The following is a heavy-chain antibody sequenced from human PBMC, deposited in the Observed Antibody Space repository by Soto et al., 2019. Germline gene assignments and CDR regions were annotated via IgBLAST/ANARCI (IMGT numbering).Heavy chain of an antibody. D-gene: IGHD6-13*01. CDR2: IYYSGST. CDR1: GGSISSSSYY. Sequence: PSETLSLTCTVSGGSISSSSYYWGWIRQPPGKGLEWIGSIYYSGSTYYNPSLKSRVTISVDTSKNQFSLKLSSVTAADTAVYYCARRLGGIAGHSAFDIWGQGTMVTVSS. J-gene: IGHJ3*02. V-gene: IGHV4-39*01. CDR3: ARRLGGIAGHSAFDI.